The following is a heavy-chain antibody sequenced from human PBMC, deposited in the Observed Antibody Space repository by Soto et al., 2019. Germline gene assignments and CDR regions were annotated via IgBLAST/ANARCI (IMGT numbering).Heavy chain of an antibody. J-gene: IGHJ4*02. Sequence: QVQLVQSGAEVKKPGASVKVSCKASGYTFSGYHMHWVRQAPGQGLEWMGWINPNPNSGGTKYAQKFQGRVTMTRDTSIGTVYMELRRLRSDDTAIYYCARDGIGFGYWGQGTLVTVSS. CDR2: INPNPNSGGT. CDR3: ARDGIGFGY. CDR1: GYTFSGYH. V-gene: IGHV1-2*02. D-gene: IGHD3-3*01.